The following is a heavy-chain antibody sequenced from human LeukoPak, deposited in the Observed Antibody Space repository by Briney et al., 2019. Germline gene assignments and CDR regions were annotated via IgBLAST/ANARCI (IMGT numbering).Heavy chain of an antibody. D-gene: IGHD3-10*01. CDR3: ASSEGTVDAFDI. J-gene: IGHJ3*02. CDR2: IYYSGST. Sequence: SETLSLTCTVSGGSISRYYWSWIRQPPGKGLEWIGYIYYSGSTNYNPSLKSRVTISVDTSKNQFSLKLSSVTAADTAVYYCASSEGTVDAFDIWGQGTMVTVSS. V-gene: IGHV4-59*08. CDR1: GGSISRYY.